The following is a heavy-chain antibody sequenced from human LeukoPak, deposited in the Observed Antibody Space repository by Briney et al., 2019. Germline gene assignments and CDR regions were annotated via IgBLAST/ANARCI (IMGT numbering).Heavy chain of an antibody. V-gene: IGHV3-74*01. CDR3: ARDGVAAPDY. J-gene: IGHJ4*02. Sequence: PGGSLRLSCAASGFSFSRYWMHWVRQVPGKGLVWVSRINSDGRSTTYADSVNGRFTISRDNAKNTLYLQLNSLRAEDTAVYFCARDGVAAPDYWGQGTLVTVSS. CDR2: INSDGRST. D-gene: IGHD3-3*01. CDR1: GFSFSRYW.